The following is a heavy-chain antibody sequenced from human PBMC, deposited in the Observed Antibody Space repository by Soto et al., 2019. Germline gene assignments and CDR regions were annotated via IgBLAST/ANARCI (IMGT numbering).Heavy chain of an antibody. D-gene: IGHD1-26*01. CDR2: ISAYNGNT. V-gene: IGHV1-18*01. J-gene: IGHJ6*02. Sequence: ASVKVSCKASGYTFTSYGISWVRQAPGQGLEWMGWISAYNGNTNYAQKLQGRVTMTTDTSTSTAYMELRSLRSDDTAVYYCARDHSIVGAPSYYYYGMDVWGQGTTVTVSS. CDR1: GYTFTSYG. CDR3: ARDHSIVGAPSYYYYGMDV.